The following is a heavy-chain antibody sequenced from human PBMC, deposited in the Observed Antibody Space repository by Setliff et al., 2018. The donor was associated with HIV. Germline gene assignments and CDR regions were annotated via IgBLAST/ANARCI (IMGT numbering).Heavy chain of an antibody. Sequence: ASVKVSCKASGYTFTGYYIHWVRRAPGQGLEWMGRINPSSGGTNYAPKFQGRVTMTRDKSISTAYMELSRMRTHDTAVYYCATWGGSPDGYFYYYMDVWGKGTTVT. CDR3: ATWGGSPDGYFYYYMDV. CDR1: GYTFTGYY. J-gene: IGHJ6*03. V-gene: IGHV1-2*06. CDR2: INPSSGGT. D-gene: IGHD1-26*01.